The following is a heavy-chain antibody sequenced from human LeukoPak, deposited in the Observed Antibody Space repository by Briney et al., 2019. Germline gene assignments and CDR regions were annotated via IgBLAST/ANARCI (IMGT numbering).Heavy chain of an antibody. CDR1: GFTFSSYS. CDR3: ARDPHYDILTGYYLGGYFDY. V-gene: IGHV3-21*01. J-gene: IGHJ4*02. D-gene: IGHD3-9*01. Sequence: PGGSLRLSCAASGFTFSSYSMNWVRQAPGKGLEWVSSISSSSSYIYYADSVKGRFTISRDSAKNSLYLQMNSLRAEDTAVYYCARDPHYDILTGYYLGGYFDYWGQGTLVTVSS. CDR2: ISSSSSYI.